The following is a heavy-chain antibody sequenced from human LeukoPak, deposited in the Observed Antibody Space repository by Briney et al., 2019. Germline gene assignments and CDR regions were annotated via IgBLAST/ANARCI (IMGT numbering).Heavy chain of an antibody. CDR1: GFTFSNYT. V-gene: IGHV3-30*04. Sequence: GGSLRLSCAASGFTFSNYTMHWVRQAPGKGLEWVAVISYDGNNKYYADSVKGRFTISRDNSKNTLYLQMNSLRAEDTAVYFYAREATVTEGDYFFDYWGQGTLVTVSS. J-gene: IGHJ4*02. D-gene: IGHD4-17*01. CDR3: AREATVTEGDYFFDY. CDR2: ISYDGNNK.